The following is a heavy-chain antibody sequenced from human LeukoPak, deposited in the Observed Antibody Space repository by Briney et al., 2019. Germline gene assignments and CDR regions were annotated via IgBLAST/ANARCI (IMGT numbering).Heavy chain of an antibody. CDR1: GFTFSNYW. J-gene: IGHJ4*02. Sequence: PGGSLRLSCAASGFTFSNYWMHWVRQAPGKGLVWVSRINSDGINTSYADSVKGRFTISRDNSKNTLFLQMNSLRAEDTAVYYCAKDKSMVRELDYWGQGTLVTVSS. D-gene: IGHD3-10*01. CDR3: AKDKSMVRELDY. V-gene: IGHV3-74*01. CDR2: INSDGINT.